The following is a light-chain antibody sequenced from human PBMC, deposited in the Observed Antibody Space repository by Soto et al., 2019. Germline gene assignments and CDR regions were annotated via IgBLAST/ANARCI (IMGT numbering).Light chain of an antibody. J-gene: IGKJ4*01. V-gene: IGKV3-11*01. CDR3: EPRSNWPT. CDR2: DAS. Sequence: EIVLTQAPATLSLSPGQRATLSCRASQSVSSYLAWYQQNPGQAPRLLIYDASNRSTGIPARFSGSGAGTDFTLTISSLEPEYFAVYYCEPRSNWPTFGGGTKVEIK. CDR1: QSVSSY.